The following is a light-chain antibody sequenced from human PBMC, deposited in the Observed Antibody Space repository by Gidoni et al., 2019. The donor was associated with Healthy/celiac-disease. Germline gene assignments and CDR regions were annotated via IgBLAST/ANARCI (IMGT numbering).Light chain of an antibody. V-gene: IGKV3-15*01. CDR1: QSVSSN. CDR2: GAS. Sequence: EIVMTQSPATLSVSPGERATLSCRASQSVSSNLAWYQQKPGQAPRRLIYGASTRATGIPARFSGSGSGTEFTLTISSLQSEDFAVYYCQQYNNWPPLTFXPGTKVDIK. CDR3: QQYNNWPPLT. J-gene: IGKJ3*01.